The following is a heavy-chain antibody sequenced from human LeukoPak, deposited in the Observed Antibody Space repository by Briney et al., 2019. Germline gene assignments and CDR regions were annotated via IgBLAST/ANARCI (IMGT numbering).Heavy chain of an antibody. CDR3: ATEPLAEGKNVISDY. V-gene: IGHV1-24*01. CDR1: GYTLTELS. Sequence: ASVKVSCKVSGYTLTELSMHWVRQAPGKGLEWMGGFDPEDGETIYAQKFQGRVTMTEDTSTDTAYMELSSLRSEDTAVYYCATEPLAEGKNVISDYWGQGTLVTVPS. J-gene: IGHJ4*02. D-gene: IGHD3-16*02. CDR2: FDPEDGET.